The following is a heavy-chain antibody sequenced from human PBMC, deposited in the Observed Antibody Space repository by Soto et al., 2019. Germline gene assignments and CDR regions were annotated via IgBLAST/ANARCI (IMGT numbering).Heavy chain of an antibody. J-gene: IGHJ6*02. CDR1: GFTFSSYA. V-gene: IGHV3-30-3*01. CDR2: ISYDGSNK. Sequence: QVQLVESGGGVVQPGRSLRLSCAASGFTFSSYAMHWVRQAPGKGLEWVAVISYDGSNKYYADSVKGRFTISRDNSKNTLYLQMNSLRAEDTAVYYCARKGPVTIGYYYGMNVLGQGTTVTVSS. CDR3: ARKGPVTIGYYYGMNV. D-gene: IGHD4-4*01.